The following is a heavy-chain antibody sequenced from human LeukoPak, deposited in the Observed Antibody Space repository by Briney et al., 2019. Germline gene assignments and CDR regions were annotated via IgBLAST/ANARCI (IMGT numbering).Heavy chain of an antibody. CDR2: IYYSGST. Sequence: SETLSLTCTVSGGSISSSSYYWGWIRQPPGKGLEWIGSIYYSGSTYYNPSLKSRVTISVDTSKNQFSLKLSPVTAADTAVYYCARGQQLVRAVDYWGQGTLVTVSS. J-gene: IGHJ4*02. V-gene: IGHV4-39*07. CDR3: ARGQQLVRAVDY. CDR1: GGSISSSSYY. D-gene: IGHD6-13*01.